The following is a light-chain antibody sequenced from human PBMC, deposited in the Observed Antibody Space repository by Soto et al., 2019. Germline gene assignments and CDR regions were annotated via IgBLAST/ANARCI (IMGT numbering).Light chain of an antibody. V-gene: IGKV3-15*01. CDR1: QSISSN. CDR2: VES. Sequence: DIVMTQSPATLSVSPGERATLSCRASQSISSNLAWYQQKPGQAPRLLIYVESTRAAGIPARFSGSGSGTEFTLTISSLQSEDVEVYYCQQYNNWPPWTFGQGIKVEIK. CDR3: QQYNNWPPWT. J-gene: IGKJ1*01.